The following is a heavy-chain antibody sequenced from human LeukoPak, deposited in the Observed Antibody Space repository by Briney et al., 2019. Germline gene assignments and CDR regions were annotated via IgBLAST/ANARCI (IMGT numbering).Heavy chain of an antibody. D-gene: IGHD6-6*01. CDR2: INHSGGT. CDR1: GGSFSGYY. V-gene: IGHV4-34*01. Sequence: NPSETLSLTCAVYGGSFSGYYWSWIRQPPGKGLEWIGEINHSGGTNYNPSLKSRVTISVDTSKNQFSLKLSSVTAADTAVYYCASQGGIAARRNGRRYNWFDPWGQGTLVTVSS. J-gene: IGHJ5*02. CDR3: ASQGGIAARRNGRRYNWFDP.